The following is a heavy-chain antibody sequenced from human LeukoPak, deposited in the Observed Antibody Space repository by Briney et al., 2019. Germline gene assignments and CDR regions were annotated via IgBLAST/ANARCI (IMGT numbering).Heavy chain of an antibody. D-gene: IGHD3-16*01. V-gene: IGHV3-48*02. CDR2: ISKDSYDI. Sequence: GGSLRLSCAAGGFNFNIYNMNWVRQAPGKGLEWVSHISKDSYDISYADSVRGRFTVSRDNSKNSLYLQMNSLRDEDTAVYYCARDVRGNYSLDYWAEGTLVTAS. CDR1: GFNFNIYN. J-gene: IGHJ4*02. CDR3: ARDVRGNYSLDY.